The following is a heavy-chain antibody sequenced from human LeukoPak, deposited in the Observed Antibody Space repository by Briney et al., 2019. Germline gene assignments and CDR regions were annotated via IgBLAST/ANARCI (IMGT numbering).Heavy chain of an antibody. CDR2: ISWNSGSI. D-gene: IGHD3-10*01. Sequence: GGSLRLSCAASGFTFDDYAMHWVRQAPGKGLEWVSGISWNSGSIGYADSVKGRFTISRDNAKNSLYLQMNSLRAEDTALYYCAKGEYYGSPDYWGQGTLVTVSS. CDR1: GFTFDDYA. J-gene: IGHJ4*02. V-gene: IGHV3-9*01. CDR3: AKGEYYGSPDY.